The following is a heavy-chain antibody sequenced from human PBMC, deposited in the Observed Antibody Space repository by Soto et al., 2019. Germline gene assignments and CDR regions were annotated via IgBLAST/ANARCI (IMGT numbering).Heavy chain of an antibody. J-gene: IGHJ4*01. CDR1: GSPISSYY. D-gene: IGHD2-21*01. CDR2: IYYTGTT. Sequence: SETLSLTCTVSGSPISSYYWSWFRQPPGQGLEWVGYIYYTGTTTYNPSLKSRVTISVDASKSQFSLNLRVWTAADTAVHYCERLGDYSQAFNNGGHGALVTFSS. CDR3: ERLGDYSQAFNN. V-gene: IGHV4-59*08.